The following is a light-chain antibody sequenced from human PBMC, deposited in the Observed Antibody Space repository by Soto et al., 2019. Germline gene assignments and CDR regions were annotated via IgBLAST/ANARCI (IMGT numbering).Light chain of an antibody. V-gene: IGKV3-11*01. CDR3: QLRHNWPIT. J-gene: IGKJ5*01. CDR2: DAF. CDR1: ETIRNL. Sequence: EIVLTQSTATQFSSPGDRGTLTGRASETIRNLLAWYQQRPGQAPRLLIYDAFSRAPGIPARFSGGGCGTDFTLTISSLVPEDFGVYYCQLRHNWPITFAQGTRLEI.